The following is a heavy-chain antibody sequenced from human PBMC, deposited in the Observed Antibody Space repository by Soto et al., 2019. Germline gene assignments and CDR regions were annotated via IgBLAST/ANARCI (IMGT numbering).Heavy chain of an antibody. CDR1: GFTFSSYG. CDR3: ARGYSSSAPTYYYYYYMDV. D-gene: IGHD6-6*01. J-gene: IGHJ6*03. CDR2: IWYDGSNK. V-gene: IGHV3-33*01. Sequence: AGGSLRLSCAAAGFTFSSYGVHWVRQAPGKGLEWVAVIWYDGSNKYYADSVKGRFTISRDNSKNTLYLQMNSLRAEDTAVYYCARGYSSSAPTYYYYYYMDVWGKWTTVTVSS.